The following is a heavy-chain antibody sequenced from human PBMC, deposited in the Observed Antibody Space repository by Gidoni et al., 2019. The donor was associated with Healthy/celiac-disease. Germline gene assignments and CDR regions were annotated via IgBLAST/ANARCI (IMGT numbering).Heavy chain of an antibody. Sequence: QVTLKESGLVLVKPTETLPLTCTVSGFSLSNARMGVRWIRQPPGKDLEWLAPIFSNDEESYSTSLKSMLTISKNTSKSQVVLTMTNMDPVDTATYYCARSLQGGYCSGGSCYEVDWFDPWGQGTLVTVSS. CDR1: GFSLSNARMG. D-gene: IGHD2-15*01. CDR3: ARSLQGGYCSGGSCYEVDWFDP. J-gene: IGHJ5*02. V-gene: IGHV2-26*01. CDR2: IFSNDEE.